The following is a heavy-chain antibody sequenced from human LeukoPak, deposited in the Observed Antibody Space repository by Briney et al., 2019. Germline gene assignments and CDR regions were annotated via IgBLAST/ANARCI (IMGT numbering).Heavy chain of an antibody. CDR1: GFSLSSYS. D-gene: IGHD3-9*01. V-gene: IGHV3-21*01. J-gene: IGHJ6*02. Sequence: PGGSLRLSCAASGFSLSSYSMNWVRQAPGKGLEWVSSITISSNFIYYADSVKGRFTISRDNAKSSLFLQMNSLRAEDTAVYFCARDGHGDGFLTGYSYFGMNVWGQGTTVTVSS. CDR2: ITISSNFI. CDR3: ARDGHGDGFLTGYSYFGMNV.